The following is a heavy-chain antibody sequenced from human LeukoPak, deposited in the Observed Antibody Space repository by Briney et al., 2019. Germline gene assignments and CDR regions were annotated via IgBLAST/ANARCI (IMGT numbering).Heavy chain of an antibody. CDR3: AGGKLFDFWSGYYPMDDS. D-gene: IGHD3-3*01. V-gene: IGHV1-69*13. CDR2: IIPIFGTL. CDR1: GGTFGNYA. J-gene: IGHJ4*02. Sequence: GASVKVSCKASGGTFGNYAISWVRQALGQGLEWMGGIIPIFGTLNYAQKFQGRVTITADESTSTVYMELSSLKSEDTAVYYCAGGKLFDFWSGYYPMDDSWGQGTLVTVSS.